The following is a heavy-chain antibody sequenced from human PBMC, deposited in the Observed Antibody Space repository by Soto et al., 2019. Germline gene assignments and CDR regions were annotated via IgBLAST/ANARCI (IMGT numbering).Heavy chain of an antibody. J-gene: IGHJ5*02. CDR2: IYYSGST. V-gene: IGHV4-30-4*01. CDR1: GGSISIGDYY. Sequence: SETLSLTCTVSGGSISIGDYYLSWIRQPPGKGLEWIGYIYYSGSTYYNPSLKSRVTISVDTSKKQFSLKLSSVTAADTAVYYCARGGERNNWFDPWGQGTRVTVSS. D-gene: IGHD7-27*01. CDR3: ARGGERNNWFDP.